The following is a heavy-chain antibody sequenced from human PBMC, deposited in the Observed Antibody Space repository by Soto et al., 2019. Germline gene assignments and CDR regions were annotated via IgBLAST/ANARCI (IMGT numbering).Heavy chain of an antibody. D-gene: IGHD1-26*01. CDR3: ARSPYSVSYLAYFDY. V-gene: IGHV3-30*03. J-gene: IGHJ4*02. CDR2: ISYDGSNK. Sequence: QVQLVESGGGVVQPGRSLRLSCAASGFTFSSYGMQWVRQAPSKGLEWVAVISYDGSNKYYADSVKGRFTISRDNSKNTLYLQMNSLRAEDTAVYYCARSPYSVSYLAYFDYWGQGTLVTVSS. CDR1: GFTFSSYG.